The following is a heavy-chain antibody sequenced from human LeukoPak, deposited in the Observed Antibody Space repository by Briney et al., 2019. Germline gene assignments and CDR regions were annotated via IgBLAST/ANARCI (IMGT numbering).Heavy chain of an antibody. CDR1: GGSISSGDYS. CDR2: IYYSGST. Sequence: PSETLSLTCAVSGGSISSGDYSWSWIRQPPGQGLEWIAYIYYSGSTFYNPSLKSRVTISMDRSKNPFSLQLSSVTAADTAVYCCARGSVWGNYRVVTNWGQGPLVTVSS. V-gene: IGHV4-30-2*01. CDR3: ARGSVWGNYRVVTN. D-gene: IGHD3-16*02. J-gene: IGHJ4*02.